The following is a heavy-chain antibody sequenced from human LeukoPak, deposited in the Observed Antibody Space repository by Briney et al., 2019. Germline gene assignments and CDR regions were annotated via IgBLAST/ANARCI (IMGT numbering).Heavy chain of an antibody. CDR3: ARDTPYDYVWGSYRTFDY. D-gene: IGHD3-16*02. CDR2: IGAYNGNT. CDR1: GYTFTSYG. Sequence: ASVKVSCKASGYTFTSYGITWVRQAPGQGLEWMGWIGAYNGNTNYAQKFQGRVTMTTDTSTSTAYMELRSLRSDDTAVYYCARDTPYDYVWGSYRTFDYWGQGTLVTVSS. V-gene: IGHV1-18*01. J-gene: IGHJ4*02.